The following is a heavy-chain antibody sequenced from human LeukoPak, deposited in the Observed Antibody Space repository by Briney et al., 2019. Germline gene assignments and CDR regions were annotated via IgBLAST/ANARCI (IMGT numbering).Heavy chain of an antibody. Sequence: ASVKVSCKASGYTFTGYYMHWVRQAPGQGLEWMGWINPNSGGTNYAQKFQGRVTMTRDTSISTAYMELTRLTSDDTAVYYCARDRGGAQGGYWGQGTLVTVSS. CDR2: INPNSGGT. D-gene: IGHD3-16*01. V-gene: IGHV1-2*02. J-gene: IGHJ4*02. CDR3: ARDRGGAQGGY. CDR1: GYTFTGYY.